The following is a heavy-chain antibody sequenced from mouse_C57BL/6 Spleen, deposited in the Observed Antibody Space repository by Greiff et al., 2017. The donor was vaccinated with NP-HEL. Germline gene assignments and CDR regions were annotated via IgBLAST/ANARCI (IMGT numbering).Heavy chain of an antibody. J-gene: IGHJ1*03. D-gene: IGHD1-1*01. CDR3: TRSHYYGSSPWWYFDV. Sequence: QVQLQQSGAELVRPGASVTLSCKASGYTFTDYEMHWVKQTPVHGLEWIGAIDPETGGTAYNQKFKGKAILTADKSSSTAYMELRSLTSEDSAVYYCTRSHYYGSSPWWYFDVWGTGTTVTVSS. CDR2: IDPETGGT. CDR1: GYTFTDYE. V-gene: IGHV1-15*01.